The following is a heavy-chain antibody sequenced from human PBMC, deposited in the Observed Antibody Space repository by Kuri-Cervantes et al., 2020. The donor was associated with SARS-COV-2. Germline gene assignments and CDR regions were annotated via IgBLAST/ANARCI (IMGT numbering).Heavy chain of an antibody. V-gene: IGHV3-64D*08. CDR2: ISSNGGST. D-gene: IGHD3-3*01. CDR1: GFSFSGYA. Sequence: ETLSLTCAASGFSFSGYAMHWVRQAPGKGLEYVSAISSNGGSTYYADSVKGRFTISRGNSKNTLYLQMSSLRAEDTAVYYRVKVTTYYDFWSGYSYGMDVWGQGTTVTVSS. J-gene: IGHJ6*02. CDR3: VKVTTYYDFWSGYSYGMDV.